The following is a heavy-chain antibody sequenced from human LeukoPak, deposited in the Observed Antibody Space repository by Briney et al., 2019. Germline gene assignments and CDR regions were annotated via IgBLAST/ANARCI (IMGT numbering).Heavy chain of an antibody. CDR2: ISSSSSTI. D-gene: IGHD2-2*01. Sequence: GGSLRLSCAASGFTFSSYSMNWVRQAPGKGLEWVSYISSSSSTIYYADSVKGRFTISRDNSKNTLYLQMNSLRAEDTAVYYCARDMSSTDDDAFDIWGQGTMVTVSS. J-gene: IGHJ3*02. CDR1: GFTFSSYS. CDR3: ARDMSSTDDDAFDI. V-gene: IGHV3-48*01.